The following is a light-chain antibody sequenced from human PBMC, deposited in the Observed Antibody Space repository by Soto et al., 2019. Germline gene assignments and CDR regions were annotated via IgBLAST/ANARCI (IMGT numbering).Light chain of an antibody. J-gene: IGKJ1*01. CDR1: QSISIW. CDR2: DAS. V-gene: IGKV1-5*01. Sequence: DIQMTQSPSTLSASVGDRVTITCRASQSISIWLAWYQQKPGRAPKLLIYDASSLESGVPSRFSGSGSGTEFTLTISSLQPDDFATYYCQQYNSYPWTFGQGTKVEIK. CDR3: QQYNSYPWT.